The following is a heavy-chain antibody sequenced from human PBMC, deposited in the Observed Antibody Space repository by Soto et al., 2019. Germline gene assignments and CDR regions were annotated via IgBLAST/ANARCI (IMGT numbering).Heavy chain of an antibody. CDR1: GFTFSSYA. D-gene: IGHD3-16*01. CDR3: ARDGGAY. CDR2: MSYDGSNK. Sequence: QVQLVESGGGVVQPGRSLRLSCAASGFTFSSYARHWVRRAPGKGLEWMAVMSYDGSNKYYAESVKGRFTISRDNSKNTLYLQMNSLRPEDTALYYCARDGGAYWGQGTLVIVSS. V-gene: IGHV3-30-3*01. J-gene: IGHJ4*01.